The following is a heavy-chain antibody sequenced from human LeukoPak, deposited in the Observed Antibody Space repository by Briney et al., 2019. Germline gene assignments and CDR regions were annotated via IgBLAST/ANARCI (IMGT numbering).Heavy chain of an antibody. D-gene: IGHD1-1*01. CDR2: ICRSGSII. CDR3: ARGPTGSSNWFDP. V-gene: IGHV3-11*01. CDR1: GFTFSNYF. J-gene: IGHJ5*02. Sequence: GGSLRLSCAASGFTFSNYFMNWIRQAPGKGLEWVSHICRSGSIIYYADSVKGRFTISRDNAKNSLYLQMNSLRAEDTAVYYCARGPTGSSNWFDPWGQGKLVTVSS.